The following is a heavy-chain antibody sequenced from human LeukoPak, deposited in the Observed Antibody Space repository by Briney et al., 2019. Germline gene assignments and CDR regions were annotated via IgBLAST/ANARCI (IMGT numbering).Heavy chain of an antibody. CDR3: ARDGWTETTDFPFDY. J-gene: IGHJ4*02. V-gene: IGHV3-74*01. D-gene: IGHD1-7*01. CDR1: GFTFSSYW. CDR2: INSDGSST. Sequence: PGGSLRLSCAASGFTFSSYWMHWVRQAPGKGLVWVSRINSDGSSTSYADSVKGRFTISRDNAKNTLYLQMNSLRAEDTAVYYCARDGWTETTDFPFDYWGQGTLVTVSS.